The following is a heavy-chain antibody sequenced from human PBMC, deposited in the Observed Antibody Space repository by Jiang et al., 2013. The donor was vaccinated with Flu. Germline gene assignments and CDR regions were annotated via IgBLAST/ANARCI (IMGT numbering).Heavy chain of an antibody. J-gene: IGHJ4*02. Sequence: GSGLVKPSETLSLTCTVSGGSISSYYWSWIRQPPREGTGVDWVYLLQWEHQLQPLLKSRVTISVDTSKNQFSLKLSSVTAADTAVYYCASAGSYSTSFDYWGQGTLVTVS. D-gene: IGHD1-26*01. V-gene: IGHV4-59*08. CDR1: GGSISSYY. CDR3: ASAGSYSTSFDY. CDR2: LLQWEH.